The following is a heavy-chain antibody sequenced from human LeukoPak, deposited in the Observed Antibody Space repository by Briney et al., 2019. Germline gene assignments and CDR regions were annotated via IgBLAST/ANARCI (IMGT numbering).Heavy chain of an antibody. CDR3: AELGITMIGGV. J-gene: IGHJ6*04. D-gene: IGHD3-10*02. CDR1: GFTVSSNY. V-gene: IGHV3-53*01. CDR2: IYSGDIT. Sequence: GGSLRLSCVASGFTVSSNYMSWVRQAPGKGLEWVSVIYSGDITYYADSVKGRFTISRDNAKNSLYLQMYSLRAEDTAVYYCAELGITMIGGVWGKGTTVTISS.